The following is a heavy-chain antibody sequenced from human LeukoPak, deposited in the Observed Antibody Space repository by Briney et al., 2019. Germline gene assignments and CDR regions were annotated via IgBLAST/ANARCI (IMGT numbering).Heavy chain of an antibody. Sequence: GGSLRLSCAASGFTFSNHWMTWVRQAPGKGLEWVANIKQDGSTKYYVDSVKGRFTISRDNAKNSVCLQVNSLTAEDTALYYCARIGYSSSSLDYWGQGTLVTVSS. CDR2: IKQDGSTK. J-gene: IGHJ4*02. CDR3: ARIGYSSSSLDY. D-gene: IGHD6-6*01. CDR1: GFTFSNHW. V-gene: IGHV3-7*01.